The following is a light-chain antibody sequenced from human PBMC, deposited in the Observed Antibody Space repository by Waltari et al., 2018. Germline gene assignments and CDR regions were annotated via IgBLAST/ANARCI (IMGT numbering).Light chain of an antibody. Sequence: EIVLTQSPGTLSLSPGERATLSCRASQSVSSNSLAWYQQKPGQAPRLLIYAASRRATGIPDRVSGSGSGTDFTLTISRLEPEDFAVYYCHQYGSSPNTFGQGTKLDIK. V-gene: IGKV3-20*01. CDR1: QSVSSNS. CDR3: HQYGSSPNT. CDR2: AAS. J-gene: IGKJ2*01.